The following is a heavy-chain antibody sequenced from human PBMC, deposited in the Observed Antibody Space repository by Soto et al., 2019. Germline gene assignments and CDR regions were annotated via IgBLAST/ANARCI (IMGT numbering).Heavy chain of an antibody. CDR2: ISGSGGST. V-gene: IGHV3-23*01. Sequence: GGSLRLSCAASGFTFSSYAMSWVRQAPGKGLEWVSAISGSGGSTYYADSVKGRFTISRDNSKNTLYLQMNSLRAEDTAVYYCANTAADDSSGWNYYYYYGMDVWGQGTTVTVSS. J-gene: IGHJ6*02. CDR1: GFTFSSYA. CDR3: ANTAADDSSGWNYYYYYGMDV. D-gene: IGHD3-22*01.